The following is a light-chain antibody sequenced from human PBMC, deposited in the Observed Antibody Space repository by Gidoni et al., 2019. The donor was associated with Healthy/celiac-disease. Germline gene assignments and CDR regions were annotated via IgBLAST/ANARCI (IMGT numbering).Light chain of an antibody. V-gene: IGLV1-44*01. J-gene: IGLJ1*01. CDR1: SSNIGSNP. CDR2: SDT. Sequence: VLTQPPSASGTPGQMVTISCSGSSSNIGSNPVNWYQHVTGPDPKLLIYSDTQRPSGVPDRFSGSKSGTSASLAISGLQSEDEADYYCSTWADSLNGLYVFGTGTKVTVL. CDR3: STWADSLNGLYV.